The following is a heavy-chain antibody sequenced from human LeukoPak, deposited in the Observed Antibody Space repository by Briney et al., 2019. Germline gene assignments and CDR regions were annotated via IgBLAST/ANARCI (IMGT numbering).Heavy chain of an antibody. V-gene: IGHV3-30-3*01. CDR2: ISYDGSNK. CDR1: GFTFSSYA. Sequence: PGRSLRLSCAASGFTFSSYAMHWVRQAPGKGLEWVAVISYDGSNKYYADSVKGRFTISRDNSKNTLYLQMNSLRAEDTAVYYCASLYFPNTVVRAHFDYWGQGTLVTVSS. J-gene: IGHJ4*02. D-gene: IGHD4-23*01. CDR3: ASLYFPNTVVRAHFDY.